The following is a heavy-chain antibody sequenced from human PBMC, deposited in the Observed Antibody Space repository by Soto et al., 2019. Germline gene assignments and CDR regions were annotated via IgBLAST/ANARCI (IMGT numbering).Heavy chain of an antibody. Sequence: GESLKISCQVFGYNFGTYNIAWVRQMPGKGLEWMGIIFPPDSETRYSPSFQGQVTFSVDRSMNTAYLEWDSLEASDTAMYFCARLTYCGTECYFDYWGQGTLVTVSS. D-gene: IGHD2-21*01. CDR1: GYNFGTYN. CDR3: ARLTYCGTECYFDY. J-gene: IGHJ4*02. CDR2: IFPPDSET. V-gene: IGHV5-51*01.